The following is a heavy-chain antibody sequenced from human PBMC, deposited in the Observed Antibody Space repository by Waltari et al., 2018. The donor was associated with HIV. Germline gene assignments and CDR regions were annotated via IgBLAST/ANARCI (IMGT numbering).Heavy chain of an antibody. CDR2: IRSRGNRYAT. Sequence: EVQLVESGGGLVQPGGSLTVYCAASGFTFSASAIHWVRQASGKGLEWVGRIRSRGNRYATAYGASVKGRFTVSRDDSKNTAYLQMNNLKTEDTAVYYCTRALAYWGQGTLVTVSP. J-gene: IGHJ4*02. CDR3: TRALAY. D-gene: IGHD3-16*01. V-gene: IGHV3-73*02. CDR1: GFTFSASA.